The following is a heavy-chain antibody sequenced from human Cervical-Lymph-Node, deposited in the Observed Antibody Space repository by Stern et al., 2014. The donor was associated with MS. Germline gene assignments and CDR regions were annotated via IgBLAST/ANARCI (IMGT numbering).Heavy chain of an antibody. Sequence: QLQLQESGSGLVKPSQTLSLTCAVSGGSISSGGYSWSLIRQPPGQGLGWIGVHYHSGSTYSHPSLMDQRTISVHTAQKQFSLQLSSVTAADTAVYYCARSSVTTPNAFDIWGQGTMVTVSS. V-gene: IGHV4-30-2*01. CDR3: ARSSVTTPNAFDI. D-gene: IGHD4-17*01. CDR1: GGSISSGGYS. J-gene: IGHJ3*02. CDR2: HYHSGST.